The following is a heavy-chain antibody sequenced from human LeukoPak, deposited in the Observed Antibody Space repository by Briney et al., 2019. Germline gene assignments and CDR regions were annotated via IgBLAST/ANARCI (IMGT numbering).Heavy chain of an antibody. Sequence: PGGSLRLSCAVSGFTFSSYWMSWVRQAPGKGLEWVATIKQDGSEKYYVDSVKGRFTISRDNAKNSLYLQMNSLRAEDTAVYYCARVDYGSGTIGYWGQGTLVTVSS. V-gene: IGHV3-7*01. CDR1: GFTFSSYW. J-gene: IGHJ4*02. D-gene: IGHD3-10*01. CDR3: ARVDYGSGTIGY. CDR2: IKQDGSEK.